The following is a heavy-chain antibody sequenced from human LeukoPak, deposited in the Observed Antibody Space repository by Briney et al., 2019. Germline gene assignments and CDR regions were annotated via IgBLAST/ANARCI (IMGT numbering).Heavy chain of an antibody. D-gene: IGHD1-26*01. CDR2: LYTTGTT. J-gene: IGHJ3*02. V-gene: IGHV4-4*07. CDR3: VRDGANWEEPNDAFDT. CDR1: GASITSCY. Sequence: PSETLSLTCAVSGASITSCYWSWVRQSARKGLEWIGRLYTTGTTNYNPSLKSRVTMSGDSSENQLSLTLTSVTTADTAVYYCVRDGANWEEPNDAFDTWGQGTLLTVSS.